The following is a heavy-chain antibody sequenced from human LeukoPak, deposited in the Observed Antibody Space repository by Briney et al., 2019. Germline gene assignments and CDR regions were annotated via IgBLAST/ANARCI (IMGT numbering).Heavy chain of an antibody. V-gene: IGHV4-34*01. D-gene: IGHD6-19*01. CDR1: GGSFSGYY. CDR2: INHSGST. CDR3: ARGPRIAVAGRRSWFDP. Sequence: PSETLSLTCAVYGGSFSGYYWSWIRQPPGKGLEWIGEINHSGSTNYNPSLKSRVTISVDTSKNRFSLKLSSVTAADTAVYYCARGPRIAVAGRRSWFDPWGQGTLVTVSS. J-gene: IGHJ5*02.